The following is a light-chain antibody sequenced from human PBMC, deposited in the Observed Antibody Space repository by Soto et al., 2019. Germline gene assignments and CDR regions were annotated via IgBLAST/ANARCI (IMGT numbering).Light chain of an antibody. J-gene: IGKJ4*01. Sequence: ERVWTESAATVALGGGGRATLSSRASQSVSSSYLAWYQQKPGQAPRLLIYGASSRATGIPDRFNGSGSGTDFPLTTSSLEPQHFAVYYCQQYARSPLNFGRGNNVDIK. CDR1: QSVSSSY. CDR2: GAS. CDR3: QQYARSPLN. V-gene: IGKV3-20*01.